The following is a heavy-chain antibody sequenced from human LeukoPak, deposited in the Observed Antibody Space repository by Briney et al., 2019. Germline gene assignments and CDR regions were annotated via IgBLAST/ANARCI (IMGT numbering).Heavy chain of an antibody. CDR3: ARGRADYVWGSYPSPRDAFDI. J-gene: IGHJ3*02. Sequence: SETLSLTCTVSGGSISGYYWSWIRQPPGKGLEWIGEINHSGSTNYNPSLKSRVTISVDTSKNQFSLKLSSVTAADTAVYYCARGRADYVWGSYPSPRDAFDIWGQGTMVTVSS. D-gene: IGHD3-16*02. CDR2: INHSGST. V-gene: IGHV4-34*01. CDR1: GGSISGYY.